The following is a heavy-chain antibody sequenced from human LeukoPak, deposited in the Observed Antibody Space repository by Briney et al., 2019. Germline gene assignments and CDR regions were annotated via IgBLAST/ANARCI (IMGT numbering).Heavy chain of an antibody. Sequence: GASVKVSCKASGGTFSSYAISWVRQAPGQGLEWMGGIIPIFGTANYAQKFQGRVTITADEQKSTAYMELSSLRSEDTAVYYCARNTVATGIPWYFDYWGQGTLVTVSS. D-gene: IGHD4-17*01. CDR3: ARNTVATGIPWYFDY. V-gene: IGHV1-69*01. CDR1: GGTFSSYA. J-gene: IGHJ4*02. CDR2: IIPIFGTA.